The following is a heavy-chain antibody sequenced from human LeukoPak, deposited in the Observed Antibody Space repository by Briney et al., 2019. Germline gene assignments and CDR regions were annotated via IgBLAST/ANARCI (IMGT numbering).Heavy chain of an antibody. V-gene: IGHV1-18*01. Sequence: ASVTLSCNSSASSFTSCSYSWVRHPPGPGLGLTWFISTYNGNTTYAHKHLGRVTMTTDTSTSTTYMELRSMRSYDTAVYYRARDVRPSSVAVAVEAFDIWGQGTMVTVSS. CDR3: ARDVRPSSVAVAVEAFDI. CDR1: ASSFTSCS. J-gene: IGHJ3*02. D-gene: IGHD6-19*01. CDR2: ISTYNGNT.